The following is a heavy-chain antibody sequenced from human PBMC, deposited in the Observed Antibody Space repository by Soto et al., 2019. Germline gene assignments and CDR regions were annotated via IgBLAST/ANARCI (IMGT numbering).Heavy chain of an antibody. CDR1: GGSISTYY. V-gene: IGHV4-59*01. J-gene: IGHJ5*02. CDR3: ARDQLSRGLYVWFDP. Sequence: HVQLQESGPGLVKPSETLSLTCTVSGGSISTYYWSWIRQPPGKGLEWIGYIYYDGSTSYNPSPSSRVTVSGATSRTQLSLIVSSVTSADTAVYYCARDQLSRGLYVWFDPWGQGTLVTVSS. D-gene: IGHD6-25*01. CDR2: IYYDGST.